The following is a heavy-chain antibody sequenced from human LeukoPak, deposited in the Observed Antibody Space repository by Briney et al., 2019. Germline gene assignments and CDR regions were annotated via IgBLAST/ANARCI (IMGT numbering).Heavy chain of an antibody. Sequence: GESLKISCKASGYTFTSYGISWVRQAPGQGLEWMGWFSAYNGNTNYAQKLQGRVTMTTDTSTSTAYMELRSLRSDDTAVYYCARDPPRIPYCSGGSCSHYYYYSMDVWGQGTTVTVSS. J-gene: IGHJ6*02. CDR1: GYTFTSYG. CDR2: FSAYNGNT. CDR3: ARDPPRIPYCSGGSCSHYYYYSMDV. D-gene: IGHD2-15*01. V-gene: IGHV1-18*01.